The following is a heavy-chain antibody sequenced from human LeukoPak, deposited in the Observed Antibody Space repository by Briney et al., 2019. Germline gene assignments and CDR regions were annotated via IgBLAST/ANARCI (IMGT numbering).Heavy chain of an antibody. J-gene: IGHJ4*02. D-gene: IGHD3-16*02. CDR1: GYSISSGYY. V-gene: IGHV4-38-2*01. Sequence: SETLSLTCAVSGYSISSGYYWGWIRQPPGKGLEWIGSIYHSGSTYYNPSLKSRVTISVDTSKNQFSLKLSSVTAADTAVYYCAGGKGGLSLADYWGQGTLVTVSS. CDR3: AGGKGGLSLADY. CDR2: IYHSGST.